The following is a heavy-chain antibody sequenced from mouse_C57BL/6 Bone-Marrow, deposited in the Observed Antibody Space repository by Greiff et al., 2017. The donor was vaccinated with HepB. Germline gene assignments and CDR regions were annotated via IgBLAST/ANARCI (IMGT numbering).Heavy chain of an antibody. J-gene: IGHJ4*01. Sequence: EVKLHESGPGLVKPSQSLSLTCSVTGYSITSGYYWNWIRQFPGNKLEWMGYISYDGSNNYNPSLKNRISITRDTSKNQFFLKLNSVTTEDTATYYCAREDYGYLDYWGQGTSVTVSS. V-gene: IGHV3-6*01. CDR2: ISYDGSN. CDR1: GYSITSGYY. CDR3: AREDYGYLDY. D-gene: IGHD2-2*01.